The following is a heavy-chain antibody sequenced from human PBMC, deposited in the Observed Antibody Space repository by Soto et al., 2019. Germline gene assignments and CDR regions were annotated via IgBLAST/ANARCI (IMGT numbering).Heavy chain of an antibody. V-gene: IGHV3-66*01. CDR1: GFTVSSNY. CDR2: IYSGGST. J-gene: IGHJ5*02. D-gene: IGHD1-1*01. CDR3: ARDIFTPNGRWFDP. Sequence: PGGSLRLSCAASGFTVSSNYMSWVRQAPGKGLEWVSVIYSGGSTYYADSVKGRFTISRDISKNTLYLQMNSLRAEDTAVYYCARDIFTPNGRWFDPWGQGTLVTVSS.